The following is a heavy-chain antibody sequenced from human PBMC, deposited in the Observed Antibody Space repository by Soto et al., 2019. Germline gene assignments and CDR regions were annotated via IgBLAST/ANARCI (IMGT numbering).Heavy chain of an antibody. V-gene: IGHV6-1*01. D-gene: IGHD3-10*01. Sequence: SQTLSLTCAISGDSVSTNSATWDWIRQSPSRGLEWLGRTYYRSRWFNDYAESVRGRITINPDTSNNQLSLQLNSVTPDDTAVYYCARRWMVRGVMNWFDPWGQGTLVTVS. J-gene: IGHJ5*02. CDR1: GDSVSTNSAT. CDR3: ARRWMVRGVMNWFDP. CDR2: TYYRSRWFN.